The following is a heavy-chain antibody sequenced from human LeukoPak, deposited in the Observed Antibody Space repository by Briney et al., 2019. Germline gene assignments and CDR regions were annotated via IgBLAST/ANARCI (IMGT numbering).Heavy chain of an antibody. CDR1: GYTFTGYY. V-gene: IGHV1-2*02. Sequence: GASVNVSCMASGYTFTGYYMHWVRQAPGQGLEWMEWINPNSGGTNYAQKFQGRVTMTRDTSISTAYMELSRLRSDDTAVYYCARGGSRYGGNNWFDPWGQGTLVTVSS. D-gene: IGHD3-16*01. CDR2: INPNSGGT. CDR3: ARGGSRYGGNNWFDP. J-gene: IGHJ5*02.